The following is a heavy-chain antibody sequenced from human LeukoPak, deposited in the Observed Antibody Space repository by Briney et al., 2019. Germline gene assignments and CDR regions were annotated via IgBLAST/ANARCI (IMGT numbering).Heavy chain of an antibody. CDR1: GYTFTSYY. Sequence: ASVKASCKASGYTFTSYYMHWVRQAPGQGLEWMGIIKPSGGRTNYAQKFQGRVTMTGDTSTSTVYMELSSLRSEDTAVYYCAREMPNTLYFDYWGQGTLVTVSP. D-gene: IGHD2-2*01. V-gene: IGHV1-46*01. CDR3: AREMPNTLYFDY. J-gene: IGHJ4*02. CDR2: IKPSGGRT.